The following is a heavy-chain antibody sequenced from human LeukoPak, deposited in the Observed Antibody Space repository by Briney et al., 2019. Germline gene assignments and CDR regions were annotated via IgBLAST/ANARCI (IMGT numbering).Heavy chain of an antibody. V-gene: IGHV4-59*01. Sequence: SETLSLTCTVSGGSISSYYWSWIRQPPGKGLEWIGYIYYSGSTNYNPSLKSRVTISVDTSKNQFSLKLSSVTAVDTAVYYCARVGWELSYYYYYYYMDVWGKGTTVTISS. J-gene: IGHJ6*03. D-gene: IGHD1-26*01. CDR3: ARVGWELSYYYYYYYMDV. CDR2: IYYSGST. CDR1: GGSISSYY.